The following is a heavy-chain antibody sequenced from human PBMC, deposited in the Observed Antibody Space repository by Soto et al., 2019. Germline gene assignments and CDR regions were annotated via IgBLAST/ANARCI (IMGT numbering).Heavy chain of an antibody. Sequence: QVQLQESGPGLVKPSATLSLTCTVSGDSISNYSWSWVRQSPRKGLEWIGYPYYTGTTYYKPSLKSRVTMSGDTSKNQFSLTLTSVTAADTAVYYCERNQSGTIFVLPTHYYYMDVWGKGTTVTVS. CDR1: GDSISNYS. CDR3: ERNQSGTIFVLPTHYYYMDV. D-gene: IGHD3-3*01. J-gene: IGHJ6*03. CDR2: PYYTGTT. V-gene: IGHV4-59*01.